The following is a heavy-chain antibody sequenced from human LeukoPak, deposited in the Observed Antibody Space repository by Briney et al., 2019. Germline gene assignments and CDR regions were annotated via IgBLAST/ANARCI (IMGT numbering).Heavy chain of an antibody. CDR2: IRYDGSNK. Sequence: GGSLRLSCAASGFTFSSYGMHWVRQAPGKGLEWVAFIRYDGSNKYYADSVKGWFTISRDNSKNTLYLQMNSLRAEDTAVYYCAKTGYVWGSYRSPIGYWGQGTLVTVSS. J-gene: IGHJ4*02. V-gene: IGHV3-30*02. CDR3: AKTGYVWGSYRSPIGY. D-gene: IGHD3-16*02. CDR1: GFTFSSYG.